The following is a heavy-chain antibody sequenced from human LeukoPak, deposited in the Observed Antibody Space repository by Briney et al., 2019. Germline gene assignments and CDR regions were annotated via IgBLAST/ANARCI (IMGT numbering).Heavy chain of an antibody. J-gene: IGHJ4*02. Sequence: SETLSLTCTVSGGSISSSSYYWGWIRQPPGKGLEWIGSIYYSGSTYYNPSLKSRVTMSVDTSKNQFSLKVSSVTAADTAVYYCARGGGTSWLDYWGQGTLVIVSS. CDR3: ARGGGTSWLDY. V-gene: IGHV4-39*07. CDR2: IYYSGST. D-gene: IGHD6-13*01. CDR1: GGSISSSSYY.